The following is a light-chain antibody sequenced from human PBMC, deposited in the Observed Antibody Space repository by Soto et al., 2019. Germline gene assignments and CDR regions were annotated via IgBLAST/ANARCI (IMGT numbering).Light chain of an antibody. CDR2: GAS. CDR3: HQYDSWT. CDR1: QSFNSIY. J-gene: IGKJ1*01. Sequence: EIVLTQSPGTLSLSPGERATLSCRASQSFNSIYLAWYQQKPGQAPRLLIYGASSRATGIPDRFSGSGSVTDFTLTISRLEPEDFAVYYCHQYDSWTFGQGTKVEIK. V-gene: IGKV3-20*01.